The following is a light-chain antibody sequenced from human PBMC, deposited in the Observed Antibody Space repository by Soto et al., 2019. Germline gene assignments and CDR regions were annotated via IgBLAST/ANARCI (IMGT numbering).Light chain of an antibody. J-gene: IGKJ1*01. CDR3: QHYNSWPPWT. V-gene: IGKV3-15*01. CDR2: GAS. CDR1: QSVSSN. Sequence: EIVMTQSPATLSVSPGERATLSCRASQSVSSNLAWYQQKPGQAPRLLIYGASIRATGIPARFSGSGSGTDFTLTISSLQSEDFVVYYCQHYNSWPPWTFGQGTKVEIK.